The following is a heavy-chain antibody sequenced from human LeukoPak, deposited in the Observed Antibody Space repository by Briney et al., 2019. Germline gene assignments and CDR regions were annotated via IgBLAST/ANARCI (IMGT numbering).Heavy chain of an antibody. CDR3: ARHDSYALGSHPLDV. Sequence: SETLSLTCAVSGGSISSGGYYWSWIRLPPGKGLEWIAYIHYSGTTNYNPSLRSRVTISVDTPKNQFSLKVNSVTATDTAVYFCARHDSYALGSHPLDVWGQGTTVIVSS. V-gene: IGHV4-61*08. D-gene: IGHD3-10*01. CDR1: GGSISSGGYY. CDR2: IHYSGTT. J-gene: IGHJ6*02.